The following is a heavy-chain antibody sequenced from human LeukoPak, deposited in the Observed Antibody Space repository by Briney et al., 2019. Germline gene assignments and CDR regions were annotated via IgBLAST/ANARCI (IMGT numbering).Heavy chain of an antibody. J-gene: IGHJ3*02. CDR3: ARDLMGSNSGSHDDAFDI. D-gene: IGHD1-26*01. V-gene: IGHV4-39*07. CDR2: ISYSGST. Sequence: SETLSLTCTVSGGSISSSSYYWAWIRQPPGKGLEWIGSISYSGSTYYNPSLKSRVTISVDTSKNQFSLKLSSVTAADTAVYYCARDLMGSNSGSHDDAFDIWGQGTMVTVSS. CDR1: GGSISSSSYY.